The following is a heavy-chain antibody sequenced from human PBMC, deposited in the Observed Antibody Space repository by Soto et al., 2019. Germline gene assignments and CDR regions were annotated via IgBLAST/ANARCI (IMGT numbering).Heavy chain of an antibody. J-gene: IGHJ4*02. CDR1: GGSVSSGSYY. CDR3: ARVLVTGRVDY. V-gene: IGHV4-61*01. Sequence: SETLSLTCTVSGGSVSSGSYYWSWIRQPPGKGLEWIGYIYYSGSTNYNPSLKSRVTISVDTSKNQFSLKLSSVTAADTAVYYCARVLVTGRVDYWGQGTLVTVSS. CDR2: IYYSGST. D-gene: IGHD1-20*01.